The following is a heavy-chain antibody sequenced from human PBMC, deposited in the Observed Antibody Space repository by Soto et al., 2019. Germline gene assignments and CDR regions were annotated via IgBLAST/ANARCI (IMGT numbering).Heavy chain of an antibody. CDR2: ISVSSAVI. V-gene: IGHV3-48*02. CDR3: TRGAYDSSGFTFDY. Sequence: PGGSLRRSCAASGFTFSSYSMNWVRQAPGKGLEWVSYISVSSAVIHYADSVQGRFTISRDNAKNSLYLQMNSLRDEDTAVYYCTRGAYDSSGFTFDYWGQGTLVTVSS. CDR1: GFTFSSYS. D-gene: IGHD3-22*01. J-gene: IGHJ4*02.